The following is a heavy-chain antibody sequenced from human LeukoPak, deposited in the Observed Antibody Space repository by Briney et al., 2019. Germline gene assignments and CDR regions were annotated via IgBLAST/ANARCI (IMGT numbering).Heavy chain of an antibody. CDR3: AKGPDIVVVPAAMLDP. V-gene: IGHV3-23*01. CDR1: AFTFSSYA. CDR2: ISGSGGST. J-gene: IGHJ5*02. Sequence: VGSLRLSCEASAFTFSSYAMSWVRQAPGKGLEWVSAISGSGGSTYYADYVKGRFTIYRDNSKNTLYLQMNSLRAEDTAVYYCAKGPDIVVVPAAMLDPWGQGTLVTVSS. D-gene: IGHD2-2*01.